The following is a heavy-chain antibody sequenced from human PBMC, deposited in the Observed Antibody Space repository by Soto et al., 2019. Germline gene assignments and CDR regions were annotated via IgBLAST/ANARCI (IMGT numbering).Heavy chain of an antibody. J-gene: IGHJ3*02. CDR3: AGYCSGGSCFTTYAFDI. V-gene: IGHV3-7*01. D-gene: IGHD2-15*01. CDR1: GFTFSSYW. CDR2: IKQDGSEK. Sequence: GGSLRLSCAASGFTFSSYWMSWVRQAPGKGLEWVANIKQDGSEKYYVDSVKGRFTISRDNAKNSLYLQMNSLRAEDTAVYYCAGYCSGGSCFTTYAFDIWGQGTMVTVSS.